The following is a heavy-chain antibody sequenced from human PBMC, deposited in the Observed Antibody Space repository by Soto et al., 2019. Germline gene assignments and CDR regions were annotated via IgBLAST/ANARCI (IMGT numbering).Heavy chain of an antibody. D-gene: IGHD3-10*01. CDR2: IIPILGIA. CDR3: ARATLVRGVSETL. V-gene: IGHV1-69*02. J-gene: IGHJ4*02. CDR1: GGTFSSYT. Sequence: QVQLVQSGAEVKKPGSSVKVSCKASGGTFSSYTISWVRQAPGQGLEWMGRIIPILGIANYAQKFQGRVTITADKSPRTAYMELSNLGAEDTAVYYCARATLVRGVSETLWGQGTLVTVSS.